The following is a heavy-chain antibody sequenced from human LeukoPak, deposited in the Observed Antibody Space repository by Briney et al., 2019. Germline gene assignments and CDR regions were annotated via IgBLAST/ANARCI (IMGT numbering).Heavy chain of an antibody. Sequence: PSETLSLTCAVYGGSFSGYYRSWIRQPPGKGLEWIGEISHSGSTNYNPSLKSRVTISVDTSKNQFSLKLSSVTAADTAVYYCARGAHCSSTSCYEAVRRDFDYWGQGTLVTVSS. CDR2: ISHSGST. D-gene: IGHD2-2*01. CDR1: GGSFSGYY. V-gene: IGHV4-34*01. CDR3: ARGAHCSSTSCYEAVRRDFDY. J-gene: IGHJ4*02.